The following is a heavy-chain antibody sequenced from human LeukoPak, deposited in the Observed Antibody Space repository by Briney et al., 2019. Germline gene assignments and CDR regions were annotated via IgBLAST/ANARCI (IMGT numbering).Heavy chain of an antibody. CDR3: AKNLGANYDILTGYPQDV. CDR2: ISGSGGST. CDR1: GFTFSSYA. Sequence: GGSLRLSCAASGFTFSSYAMSWVRQAPGKGLEWVSAISGSGGSTYYADSVKGRFTISRDNSKNTLYLQMNSLRAEDTAVYYCAKNLGANYDILTGYPQDVWGQGTTVTVSS. J-gene: IGHJ6*02. D-gene: IGHD3-9*01. V-gene: IGHV3-23*01.